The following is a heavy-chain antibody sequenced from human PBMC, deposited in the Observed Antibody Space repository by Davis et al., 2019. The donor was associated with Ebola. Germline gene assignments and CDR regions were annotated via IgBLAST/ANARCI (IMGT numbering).Heavy chain of an antibody. CDR1: GFTFSSYA. V-gene: IGHV3-30-3*01. CDR3: ARAAMAPFDY. CDR2: ISYDGSNK. Sequence: SLKISCAASGFTFSSYAMHWVRQAPGKGLEWVAVISYDGSNKYYADSMKGRFTISRDNSKNTLYLQMNSLRAEDTAVYYCARAAMAPFDYWGQGTLVTVSS. J-gene: IGHJ4*02. D-gene: IGHD5-18*01.